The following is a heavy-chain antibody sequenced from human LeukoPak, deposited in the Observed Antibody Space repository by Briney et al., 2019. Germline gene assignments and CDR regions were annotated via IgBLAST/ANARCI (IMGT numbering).Heavy chain of an antibody. J-gene: IGHJ3*02. CDR1: GFTFSSYA. V-gene: IGHV3-23*01. D-gene: IGHD3-16*01. CDR3: AKDLAPGDI. CDR2: ISGSGGST. Sequence: GGSLRLSCAASGFTFSSYAMGWVRQAPGKGLEWVSAISGSGGSTYYADSVKGRFTISRDNPKNTLYLQMNSLRVEDTAVYYCAKDLAPGDIWGQGTMVTVSS.